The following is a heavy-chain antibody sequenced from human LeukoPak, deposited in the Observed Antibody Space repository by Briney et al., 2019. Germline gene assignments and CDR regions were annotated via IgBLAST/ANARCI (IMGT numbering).Heavy chain of an antibody. CDR3: ARAAGSSYNYYYYMDV. V-gene: IGHV1-69*05. J-gene: IGHJ6*03. CDR2: IIPIFGTA. CDR1: GGTFSSYA. D-gene: IGHD6-6*01. Sequence: GASVKVSCKASGGTFSSYAISWVRQALGQGLEWMGGIIPIFGTANYAQKFQGRVTITTDESTSTAYMELSSLRSEDTAVYYCARAAGSSYNYYYYMDVWGKGTTVTVSS.